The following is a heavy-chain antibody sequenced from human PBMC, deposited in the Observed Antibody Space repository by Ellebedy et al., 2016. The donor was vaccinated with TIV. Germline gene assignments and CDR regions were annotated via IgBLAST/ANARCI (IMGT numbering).Heavy chain of an antibody. CDR3: VSSTSMDAFDL. Sequence: SETLSLTCAVSGGSLSDNYWTWIRQPPGKGLEWIGYLYYTGSTNYNPSLKSRVTISVNTPRNQFSLKVTSGTAADTAVYYCVSSTSMDAFDLWGQGTMVTVSS. CDR1: GGSLSDNY. CDR2: LYYTGST. V-gene: IGHV4-59*01. D-gene: IGHD2/OR15-2a*01. J-gene: IGHJ3*01.